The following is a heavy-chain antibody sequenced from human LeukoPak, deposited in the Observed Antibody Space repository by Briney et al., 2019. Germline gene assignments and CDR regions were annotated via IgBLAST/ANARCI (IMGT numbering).Heavy chain of an antibody. J-gene: IGHJ4*02. D-gene: IGHD2-2*01. Sequence: GGSLRLSCVASGFVFSNYAMSWVRQAPGKGLEWVSAISITGGRTYYADSVKGRFTISRDNSKNTLFLQMLSLRVEDTAVYYCAKGEIGYCSSISCYYVYWGQGTLVTVSS. CDR3: AKGEIGYCSSISCYYVY. V-gene: IGHV3-23*01. CDR2: ISITGGRT. CDR1: GFVFSNYA.